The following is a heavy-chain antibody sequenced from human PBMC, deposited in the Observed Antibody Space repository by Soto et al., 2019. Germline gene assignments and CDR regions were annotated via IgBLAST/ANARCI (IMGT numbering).Heavy chain of an antibody. V-gene: IGHV1-18*01. J-gene: IGHJ6*03. CDR2: ISAYNGNT. CDR3: ARADSYYYYMDV. CDR1: CYTFTSYG. D-gene: IGHD3-22*01. Sequence: ASVKASCKASCYTFTSYGISWGRQAPGQGLEWMGWISAYNGNTNYAQKLQGRVTMTTDTSTSTAYMELRSLRSDDTAVYYCARADSYYYYMDVWGKGTTVTVSS.